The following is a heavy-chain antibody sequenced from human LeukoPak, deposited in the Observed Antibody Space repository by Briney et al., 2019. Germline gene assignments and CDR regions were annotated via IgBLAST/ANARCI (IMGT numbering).Heavy chain of an antibody. CDR3: ARASIVGAKRTRSGTFDL. CDR1: GGSFSDYY. D-gene: IGHD1-26*01. CDR2: INHSGSS. Sequence: PSETRSLTCAVYGGSFSDYYWNWIRQPPGKGPEWIGGINHSGSSNYNPALKSRITISVDTSKNQFSLNLSSVTAADTAVYYCARASIVGAKRTRSGTFDLWGQGTMVTVSS. V-gene: IGHV4-34*01. J-gene: IGHJ3*01.